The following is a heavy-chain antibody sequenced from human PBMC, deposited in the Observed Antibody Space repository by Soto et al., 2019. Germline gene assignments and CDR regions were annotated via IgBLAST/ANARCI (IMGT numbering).Heavy chain of an antibody. V-gene: IGHV3-30*18. Sequence: QVQLVESGGGVVQPGRSLRVSCAASGFTFSSYGMNWVRQAPGKGLEWVAIMSYDGSDKYYADSVKGRFTISRDNSKNTLYLQMTSLRGEDTAVYYCAKNPESYAWGLEGYCDYWGQGTLVTVSS. D-gene: IGHD3-16*01. CDR1: GFTFSSYG. CDR3: AKNPESYAWGLEGYCDY. CDR2: MSYDGSDK. J-gene: IGHJ4*02.